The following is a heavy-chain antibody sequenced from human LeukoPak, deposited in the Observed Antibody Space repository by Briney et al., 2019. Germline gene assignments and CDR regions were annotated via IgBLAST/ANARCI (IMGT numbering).Heavy chain of an antibody. J-gene: IGHJ4*02. CDR3: AKSVGTYCFDH. CDR1: QFTFSNYA. V-gene: IGHV3-23*01. D-gene: IGHD7-27*01. CDR2: ISGSGNTT. Sequence: GGSLRLSCAASQFTFSNYAMSWVRQAPGKGLEWVSAISGSGNTTYFGDSVTGRFTISRDNSKNTVYLQMNSLSAEDTAVYYCAKSVGTYCFDHWGQGALVTVSS.